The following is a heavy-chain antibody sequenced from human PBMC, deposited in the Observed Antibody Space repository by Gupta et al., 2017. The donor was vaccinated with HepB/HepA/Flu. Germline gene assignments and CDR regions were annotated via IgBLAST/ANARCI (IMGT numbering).Heavy chain of an antibody. CDR2: IWYDGSNK. CDR1: GFTFSNYG. CDR3: ARAPASDSSGYWG. D-gene: IGHD3-22*01. Sequence: QVQLVESGGGVVQPGRSLRLSCAASGFTFSNYGMHWVRQAPGKGLEWVAVIWYDGSNKYYADSVKGRFTISRDNSKNTLYLQMNSLRAEDTAVYYCARAPASDSSGYWGWGQGTMVTVSS. J-gene: IGHJ3*01. V-gene: IGHV3-33*01.